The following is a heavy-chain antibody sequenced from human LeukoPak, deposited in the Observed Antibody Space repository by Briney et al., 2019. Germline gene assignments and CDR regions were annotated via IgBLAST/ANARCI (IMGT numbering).Heavy chain of an antibody. J-gene: IGHJ4*02. V-gene: IGHV4-4*07. D-gene: IGHD6-19*01. CDR3: ARRDISRGCSFDN. Sequence: PSGTLSLTCTLCGGSITNYHWSWIRPPAGEGLGWVGAIHGSGTTNYKPPLRSRITMSIDTTEGQVSLTIRSVTAADTDFYYCARRDISRGCSFDNWGQGTLVTVSS. CDR1: GGSITNYH. CDR2: IHGSGTT.